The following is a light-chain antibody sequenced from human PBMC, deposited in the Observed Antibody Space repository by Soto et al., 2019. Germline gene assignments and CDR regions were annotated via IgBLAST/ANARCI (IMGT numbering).Light chain of an antibody. CDR3: QQRSHWPLT. J-gene: IGKJ1*01. Sequence: EIVLTQSPATLSLSPGERATLSCRASQSVSSYLAWYQQKPGQAPRLLIYDASNRATGIPARFSGSGSGTDFTLTISSLEPEYFAVYYCQQRSHWPLTFGQGTKV. CDR1: QSVSSY. CDR2: DAS. V-gene: IGKV3-11*01.